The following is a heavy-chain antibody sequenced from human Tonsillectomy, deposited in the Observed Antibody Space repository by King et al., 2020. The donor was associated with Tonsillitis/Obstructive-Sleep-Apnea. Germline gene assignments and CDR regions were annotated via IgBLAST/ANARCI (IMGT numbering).Heavy chain of an antibody. J-gene: IGHJ4*02. CDR3: ARDGTMVQGVIITDFDY. V-gene: IGHV3-20*04. CDR1: GFTFDDYG. D-gene: IGHD3-10*01. CDR2: INWNGGRT. Sequence: VQLVESGGGVVRPGGCLRLSCAASGFTFDDYGMSWVRQAPGKGLEWVSGINWNGGRTGYVDSVKGRFTISRDNAKNSLYLQMNSLRAEDTALYYCARDGTMVQGVIITDFDYWGQGTLVTVSS.